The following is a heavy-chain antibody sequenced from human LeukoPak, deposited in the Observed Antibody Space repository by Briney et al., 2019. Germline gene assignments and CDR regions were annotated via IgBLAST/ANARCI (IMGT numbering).Heavy chain of an antibody. CDR2: ISSSSSTI. D-gene: IGHD3-3*01. J-gene: IGHJ6*03. CDR1: GFTFSSYA. V-gene: IGHV3-48*01. Sequence: GGSLRLSCAASGFTFSSYAMHWVRQAPGKGLEWVSYISSSSSTIYYADSVKGRFTISRDNAKNSLYLQMNSLRAEDTAVYYCARDRPDFWSGYFHYYYMDVWGKGTTVTVSS. CDR3: ARDRPDFWSGYFHYYYMDV.